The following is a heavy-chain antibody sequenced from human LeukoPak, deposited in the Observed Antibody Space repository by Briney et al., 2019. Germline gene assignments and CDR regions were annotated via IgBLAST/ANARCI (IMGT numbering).Heavy chain of an antibody. Sequence: ASVKVCCKASGYTFTGYYIHWVRQAPGQGLEWMGWNNPDSGGTNYAQKFQGRVTVTRDTSISTAYMELSRLRSDDTAVYYCARVPRVTVFGVVRRGQDYFHYWGQGTLVTVSS. V-gene: IGHV1-2*02. J-gene: IGHJ4*02. CDR3: ARVPRVTVFGVVRRGQDYFHY. CDR1: GYTFTGYY. D-gene: IGHD3-3*01. CDR2: NNPDSGGT.